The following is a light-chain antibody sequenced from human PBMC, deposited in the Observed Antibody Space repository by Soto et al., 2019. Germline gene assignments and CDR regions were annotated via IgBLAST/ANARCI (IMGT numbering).Light chain of an antibody. CDR2: LGS. J-gene: IGKJ1*01. CDR3: MQALQPPGT. CDR1: QSLLHSNGYNY. Sequence: DIVMTQSPLSLPVTPGEPASISCRSSQSLLHSNGYNYLVWYLQKPGQSPQLLIYLGSNRATGVPDRFSGSGSGTDFTLKISRVEAEDVGVYYCMQALQPPGTFGQGTKVEIK. V-gene: IGKV2-28*01.